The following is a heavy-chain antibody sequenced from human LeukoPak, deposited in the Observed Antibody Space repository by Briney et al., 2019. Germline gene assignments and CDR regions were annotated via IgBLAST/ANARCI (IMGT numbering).Heavy chain of an antibody. D-gene: IGHD1-26*01. Sequence: GGSLRLSCVASGFTFSSNWMHWVRQAPGKGLVWVSRINEDGSTTDYADSVKGRSTIFRDNAKNTLYLQMNSLRAEDTAVYYCVRDLGGRSGHWGQGTLVTVSS. CDR2: INEDGSTT. J-gene: IGHJ4*02. V-gene: IGHV3-74*01. CDR3: VRDLGGRSGH. CDR1: GFTFSSNW.